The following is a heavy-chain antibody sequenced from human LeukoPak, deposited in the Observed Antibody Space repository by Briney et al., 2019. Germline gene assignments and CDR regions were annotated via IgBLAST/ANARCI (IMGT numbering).Heavy chain of an antibody. CDR2: IYHSGST. V-gene: IGHV4-38-2*02. CDR1: GYSISSGYY. CDR3: ARDYGDYRFDY. J-gene: IGHJ4*02. Sequence: SETLSLTYAVSGYSISSGYYWGWIRQPPGKGLEWIGSIYHSGSTYYNPSLKSRVTISVDTSKNQFSLKLSSVTAADTAVYYCARDYGDYRFDYWGQGTLVTVSS. D-gene: IGHD4-11*01.